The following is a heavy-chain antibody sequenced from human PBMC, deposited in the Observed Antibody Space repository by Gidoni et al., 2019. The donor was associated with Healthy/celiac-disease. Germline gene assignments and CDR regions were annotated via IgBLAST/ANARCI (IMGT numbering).Heavy chain of an antibody. J-gene: IGHJ4*02. CDR3: TRGYEAGRGIDY. V-gene: IGHV3-49*03. CDR1: GFTFGDYA. CDR2: IRSKAYGGTT. D-gene: IGHD6-19*01. Sequence: EVQLVESGGGLVQPGRSLRLSCTASGFTFGDYAMSWFRQAPGKGLEWVGFIRSKAYGGTTEYAASVKGRFTISRDDSKSIAYLQMNSLKTEDTAVYYCTRGYEAGRGIDYWGQGTLVTVSS.